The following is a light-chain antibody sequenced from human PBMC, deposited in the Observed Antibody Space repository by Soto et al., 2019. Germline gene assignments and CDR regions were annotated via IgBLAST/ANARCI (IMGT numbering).Light chain of an antibody. J-gene: IGKJ4*01. CDR3: QDRSNWPLT. CDR2: DAS. CDR1: QSVSSY. V-gene: IGKV3-11*01. Sequence: EIVLTQSPATLSLSPGERATLSCRASQSVSSYLAWYQQKPGQAPRLLIYDASNRATGIPARFRGSGSGTDFTLTISSLEPEDFAVYYCQDRSNWPLTFGGGTKVEIK.